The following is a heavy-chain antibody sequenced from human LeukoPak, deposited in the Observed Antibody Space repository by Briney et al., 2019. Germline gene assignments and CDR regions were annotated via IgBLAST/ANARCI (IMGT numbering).Heavy chain of an antibody. Sequence: GGSLRLSCAASGFTFSSYWMSWVRQAPGKGLEWVANIKQDGSEKYYVDSVKGRFTISRDNAKNSLYLQMNSLRAEDTAVYYCARDRVAAAGTNWFDPWGQGTLVTVSS. V-gene: IGHV3-7*03. D-gene: IGHD6-13*01. CDR3: ARDRVAAAGTNWFDP. CDR1: GFTFSSYW. J-gene: IGHJ5*02. CDR2: IKQDGSEK.